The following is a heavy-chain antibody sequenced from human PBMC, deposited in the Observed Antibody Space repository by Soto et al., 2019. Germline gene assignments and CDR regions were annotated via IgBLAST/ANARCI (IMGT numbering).Heavy chain of an antibody. D-gene: IGHD6-19*01. CDR2: ISAYNGNT. CDR3: ARDLAVGLVDY. J-gene: IGHJ4*02. Sequence: QVQLVQSGAEVKKPGASVKVSCKASGYTFTSYGISWVRQAPGQGLEWMGWISAYNGNTKYAQKLQGRVTMTTDTSTSTAYVEVRSLRADDTAVYYCARDLAVGLVDYWGQGTQVTVSS. V-gene: IGHV1-18*01. CDR1: GYTFTSYG.